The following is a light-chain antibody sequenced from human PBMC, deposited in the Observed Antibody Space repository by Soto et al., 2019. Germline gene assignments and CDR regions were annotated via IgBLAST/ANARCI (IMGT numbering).Light chain of an antibody. CDR1: QSVSSSY. Sequence: ESVLTQSPGTRSLSPGERATLSCRASQSVSSSYLPWYHQTPGQAPRLLISGASGRATGIPVRFSSSGSETDFTLTISRLEPEDFAVYYCQHYGTSWWTFGQGTKVDIK. V-gene: IGKV3-20*01. J-gene: IGKJ1*01. CDR3: QHYGTSWWT. CDR2: GAS.